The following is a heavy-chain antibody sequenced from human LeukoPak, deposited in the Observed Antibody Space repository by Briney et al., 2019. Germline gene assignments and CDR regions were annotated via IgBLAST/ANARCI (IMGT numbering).Heavy chain of an antibody. V-gene: IGHV4-59*01. CDR1: GGSISSYY. Sequence: SETLSLTCTVSGGSISSYYWSWIRQPPGKGLEWIGYVYYTGSTNYNPSLKSRVTTSVDRSKNQFSLKLSSVTAADTAVYYCARVFESSAYSRSHALDIWGQGTMVTVSS. CDR2: VYYTGST. D-gene: IGHD3-22*01. CDR3: ARVFESSAYSRSHALDI. J-gene: IGHJ3*02.